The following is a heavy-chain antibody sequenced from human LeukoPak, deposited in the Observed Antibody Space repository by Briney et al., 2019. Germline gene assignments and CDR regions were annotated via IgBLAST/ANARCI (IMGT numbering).Heavy chain of an antibody. CDR2: ISSGGRTI. J-gene: IGHJ4*02. CDR3: ARVALTGNDPDY. D-gene: IGHD3-9*01. CDR1: GFTFSSYE. Sequence: GGPLRLSCAASGFTFSSYEMNWVRQAPGKGLEWISYISSGGRTIYYADSVKGRFSISRDNAKKSLYLQMNSLRAEDTAVYFCARVALTGNDPDYWGQGTLVTVSS. V-gene: IGHV3-48*03.